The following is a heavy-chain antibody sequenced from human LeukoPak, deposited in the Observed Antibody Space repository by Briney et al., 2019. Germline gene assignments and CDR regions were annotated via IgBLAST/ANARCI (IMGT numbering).Heavy chain of an antibody. J-gene: IGHJ4*02. CDR1: GFTLSSYW. V-gene: IGHV3-7*01. D-gene: IGHD3-10*01. Sequence: PGGSLRLSCAASGFTLSSYWMSGVRQAPGKGLEGVAHIKQDGSEKYYVDSVKGRFTISRDNAKKSLYMQMNSLRAEDTAVYYCARDPYYYVSGSPYFDYWGEGTLVTVSS. CDR3: ARDPYYYVSGSPYFDY. CDR2: IKQDGSEK.